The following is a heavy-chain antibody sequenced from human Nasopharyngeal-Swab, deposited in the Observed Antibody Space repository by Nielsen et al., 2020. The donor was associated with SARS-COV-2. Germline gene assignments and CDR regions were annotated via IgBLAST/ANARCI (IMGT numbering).Heavy chain of an antibody. J-gene: IGHJ4*02. Sequence: WVRQAPGQGLEWMGRINPNSGGTNYAQKFQGRITMTRDTSISTAHMELSRLRSDDTAVYYCARNDSSGYGYWGQGTLVTVSS. CDR2: INPNSGGT. CDR3: ARNDSSGYGY. V-gene: IGHV1-2*06. D-gene: IGHD3-22*01.